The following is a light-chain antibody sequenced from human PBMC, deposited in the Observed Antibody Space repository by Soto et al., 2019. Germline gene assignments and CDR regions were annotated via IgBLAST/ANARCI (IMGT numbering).Light chain of an antibody. CDR2: EVT. CDR1: SSDVGAYKY. Sequence: QSALNQPPSASGSPGQSVTISCTGTSSDVGAYKYVSWYQQYPGKAPKLMIYEVTKRLSGVPDRFSGSKSGNTASLTVSGLQAEDEADYYCTSYVGNDIWVFGGGTKLTVL. J-gene: IGLJ3*02. V-gene: IGLV2-8*01. CDR3: TSYVGNDIWV.